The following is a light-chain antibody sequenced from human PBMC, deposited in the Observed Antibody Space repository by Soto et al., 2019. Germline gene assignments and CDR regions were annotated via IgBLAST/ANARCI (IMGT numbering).Light chain of an antibody. CDR3: AAWDDSLNGLWV. V-gene: IGLV1-44*01. Sequence: QSVLTQPPSASGTPGPRVTISCSGSSSNIGSNTVNWYQQLPGTAPKLLIYSNNQRPSGVPDRFSGSKSGTSASLAISGLQSEGEADYYCAAWDDSLNGLWVFGGGTKLTVL. CDR2: SNN. CDR1: SSNIGSNT. J-gene: IGLJ3*02.